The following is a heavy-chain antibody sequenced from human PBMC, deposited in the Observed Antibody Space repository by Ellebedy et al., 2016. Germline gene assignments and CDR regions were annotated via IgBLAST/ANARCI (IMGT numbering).Heavy chain of an antibody. CDR2: ISWNSGSI. J-gene: IGHJ3*02. D-gene: IGHD3-10*01. CDR1: GFTFDDYA. Sequence: SLKISXAASGFTFDDYAMHWVRQAPGKGLEWVSGISWNSGSIGYADSVKGRFTISRDNAKNSLYLQMNSLRAEDTALYYCAKRESAFDIWGQGTMVTVSS. CDR3: AKRESAFDI. V-gene: IGHV3-9*01.